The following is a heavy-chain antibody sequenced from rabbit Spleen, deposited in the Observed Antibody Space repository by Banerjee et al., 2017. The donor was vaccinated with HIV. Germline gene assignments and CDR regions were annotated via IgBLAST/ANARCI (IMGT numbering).Heavy chain of an antibody. Sequence: QSLEESGGDLFQPGASLTLTCKASGFDLSNNYVMCWVRQAPGKGLELIACIYTSSGSTWYASWVNGRFTISRSTSLNTVTLQMTSLTAADTATYFCARDGDRDKYLEWFDLWGPGTLVTVS. V-gene: IGHV1S43*01. J-gene: IGHJ4*01. CDR2: IYTSSGST. CDR3: ARDGDRDKYLEWFDL. CDR1: GFDLSNNYV. D-gene: IGHD2-1*01.